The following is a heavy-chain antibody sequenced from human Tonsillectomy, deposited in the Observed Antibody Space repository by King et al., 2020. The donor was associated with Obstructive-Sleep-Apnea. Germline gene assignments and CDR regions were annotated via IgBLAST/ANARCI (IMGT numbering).Heavy chain of an antibody. J-gene: IGHJ6*02. Sequence: VKLVESGGGLVQPGRSLRLSCAASGFTFDDYAMHWVRQAPGKGLEWVSGISWNSGSIGYADSVKGRFTISRDNAKNSLYLQMNSLRAEDTALYYCAKDGSSGALGYYGMDVWGQGTTVTVSS. CDR1: GFTFDDYA. D-gene: IGHD3-22*01. CDR3: AKDGSSGALGYYGMDV. V-gene: IGHV3-9*01. CDR2: ISWNSGSI.